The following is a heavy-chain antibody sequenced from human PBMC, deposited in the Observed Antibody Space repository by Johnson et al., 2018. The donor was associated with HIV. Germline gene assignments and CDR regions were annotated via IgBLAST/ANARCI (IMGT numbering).Heavy chain of an antibody. Sequence: QMLLVESGGGVVQPGRSLRLSCAASGFIFSNYVMHWVRQASGKGLEWVSSITWNSDNIAYADSVKGRFTISRDNSKNTLYLQMNSLRAEDTAVYYCARDGGYSSSWYKYAFDIWGQGTMVTVSS. D-gene: IGHD6-13*01. J-gene: IGHJ3*02. CDR2: ITWNSDNI. CDR3: ARDGGYSSSWYKYAFDI. CDR1: GFIFSNYV. V-gene: IGHV3-30*03.